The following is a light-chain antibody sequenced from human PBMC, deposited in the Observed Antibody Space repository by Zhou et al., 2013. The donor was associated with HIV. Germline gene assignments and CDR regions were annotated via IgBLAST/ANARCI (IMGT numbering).Light chain of an antibody. CDR2: VAS. J-gene: IGKJ1*01. CDR3: MQSLEVPQT. V-gene: IGKV2-28*01. CDR1: QSLLHGNGYTY. Sequence: DIVMTQSPLSLPVTPGEPASISCRSSQSLLHGNGYTYLDWYVHKPGQSPQLLIYVASRRAPGPDRFSASGSGTDFTLRISRVEAEDVGVYYCMQSLEVPQTFGQGTKVEIK.